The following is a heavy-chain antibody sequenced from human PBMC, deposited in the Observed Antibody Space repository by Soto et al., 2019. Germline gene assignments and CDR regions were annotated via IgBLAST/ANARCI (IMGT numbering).Heavy chain of an antibody. D-gene: IGHD2-21*02. Sequence: QVQLVQSGAEVKKPGASVKVSCKASGYTFTSYAMHWVRQAPGQRLEWMGWINAGNGNTKYSEKFQGRVTITRDTSARTAYMELSSLRSEATAVYYCARGFRGGDAAWFDPWGQGTLVTVSS. V-gene: IGHV1-3*01. CDR2: INAGNGNT. CDR3: ARGFRGGDAAWFDP. CDR1: GYTFTSYA. J-gene: IGHJ5*02.